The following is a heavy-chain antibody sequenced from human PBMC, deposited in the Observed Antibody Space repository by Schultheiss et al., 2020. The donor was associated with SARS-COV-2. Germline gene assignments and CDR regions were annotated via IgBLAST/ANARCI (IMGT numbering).Heavy chain of an antibody. Sequence: GESLKISCAASGFTFSSYAMSWVRQPPGRGLEWVSVLYRRGDTYYADSVKGRFTISRDNAKNSLYLQMNSLRAEDTAVYYCARDLLGNYYYGMDVWGQGTTVTVSS. CDR3: ARDLLGNYYYGMDV. CDR2: LYRRGDT. J-gene: IGHJ6*02. V-gene: IGHV3-23*01. D-gene: IGHD7-27*01. CDR1: GFTFSSYA.